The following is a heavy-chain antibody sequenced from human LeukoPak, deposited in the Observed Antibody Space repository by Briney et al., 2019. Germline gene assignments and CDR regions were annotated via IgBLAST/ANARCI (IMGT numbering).Heavy chain of an antibody. CDR3: ARVYTGNRWHFDY. J-gene: IGHJ4*02. D-gene: IGHD2-2*02. CDR2: IKRDGSEK. Sequence: GVSLRLSCAASGFTFSTYWMSWVRQAPGKGLECVANIKRDGSEKYYVDPVKGRFTIFRDDAKSSLYLQMNSLRAEDTAVYFCARVYTGNRWHFDYWGQGTLVTVSS. V-gene: IGHV3-7*03. CDR1: GFTFSTYW.